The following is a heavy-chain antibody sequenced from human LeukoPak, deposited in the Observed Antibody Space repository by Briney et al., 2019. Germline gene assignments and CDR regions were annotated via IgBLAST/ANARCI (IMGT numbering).Heavy chain of an antibody. J-gene: IGHJ3*02. Sequence: PSETLSLTCTVSGGSISSGDYYWSWIRQPPGKGLEWIGYIYYSGSTYYNPSLKSRVTISVDTSKNQFSLKLSSVTAADTAVYYCARGSSGWYLVAFDIWGQGTMVTVSS. CDR1: GGSISSGDYY. CDR2: IYYSGST. D-gene: IGHD6-19*01. V-gene: IGHV4-30-4*02. CDR3: ARGSSGWYLVAFDI.